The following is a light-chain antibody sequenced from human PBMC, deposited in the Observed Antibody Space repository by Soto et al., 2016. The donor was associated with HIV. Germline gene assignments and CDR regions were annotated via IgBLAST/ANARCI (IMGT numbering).Light chain of an antibody. V-gene: IGLV3-19*01. CDR2: GKN. CDR3: NSRDSSGNHHYV. CDR1: SLRSYY. Sequence: SSELTQDPAVSVALGQTVRITCQGDSLRSYYANWYQQKPGQAPVLVIYGKNNRPSGIPDRFSGSSSGNTASSTITGAQAEDEADYYCNSRDSSGNHHYVFGTGTKVTVL. J-gene: IGLJ1*01.